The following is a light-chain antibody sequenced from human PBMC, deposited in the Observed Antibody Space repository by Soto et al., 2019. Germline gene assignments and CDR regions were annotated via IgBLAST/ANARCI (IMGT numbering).Light chain of an antibody. J-gene: IGKJ4*01. Sequence: EIVLTQSPATLSLSPGDRATLSCRASQSVSSYLAWYQQKPGQAPRILIYDASNRAAGIPARFRGSGSGTDFTLNITSLEHEDFAFYYCQHRSNWPSTFGGGTKVEIK. V-gene: IGKV3-11*01. CDR1: QSVSSY. CDR3: QHRSNWPST. CDR2: DAS.